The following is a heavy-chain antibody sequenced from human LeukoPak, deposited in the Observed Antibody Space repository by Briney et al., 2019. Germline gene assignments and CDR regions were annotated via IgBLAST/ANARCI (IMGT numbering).Heavy chain of an antibody. CDR1: GYTFTGYY. CDR3: ARGGVVVITDNDAFDI. J-gene: IGHJ3*02. D-gene: IGHD3-22*01. CDR2: INPNSGGT. V-gene: IGHV1-2*02. Sequence: GASVKVSCKASGYTFTGYYMHWVRQAPGQGLEWMGWINPNSGGTNYAQKFQGRVTMTRDTSISTAYMELSRLRSDDTAMYYCARGGVVVITDNDAFDIWGQGTMVTVSS.